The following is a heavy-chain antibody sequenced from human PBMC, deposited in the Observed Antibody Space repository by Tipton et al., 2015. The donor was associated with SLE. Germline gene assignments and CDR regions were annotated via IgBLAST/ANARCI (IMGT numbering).Heavy chain of an antibody. CDR3: AREWSGFDY. D-gene: IGHD2-15*01. V-gene: IGHV3-74*01. CDR2: INSDGSST. CDR1: GFSLSPYG. J-gene: IGHJ4*02. Sequence: SLRLSCVASGFSLSPYGMHWVRQAPGKGLVWVSRINSDGSSTSYADSVKGRFTISRDNAKNTLYLQMNSLRAEDTAVYYCAREWSGFDYWGQGTLVTVSS.